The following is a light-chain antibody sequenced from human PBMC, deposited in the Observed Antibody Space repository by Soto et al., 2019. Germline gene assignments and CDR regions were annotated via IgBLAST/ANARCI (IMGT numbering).Light chain of an antibody. CDR2: EVS. J-gene: IGLJ3*02. CDR1: SNDVGAYNY. CDR3: SSYTSSSTRV. Sequence: QSALTQPASVSGSPGQSITISCTGTSNDVGAYNYSSWYQQHPGKAPKLMIYEVSNRPSGVSNRFSGSKSGNTASLTISGLQAEDEADYYCSSYTSSSTRVFGGGTKLTVL. V-gene: IGLV2-14*01.